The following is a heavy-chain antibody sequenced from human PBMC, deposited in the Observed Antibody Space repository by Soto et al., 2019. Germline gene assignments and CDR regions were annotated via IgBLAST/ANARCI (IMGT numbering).Heavy chain of an antibody. CDR3: ARGSRWVVGGEFDY. Sequence: EVQLLESGGGLVQAGGSLRLSCAASGFTFSSCAMSWVRQAPGKGLEWVSSISGSGGSAYDADSVQGRFIISRDDSKNTLYLQMNSLRAEDTAVYYCARGSRWVVGGEFDYWGQGTLVIVSS. D-gene: IGHD2-15*01. CDR1: GFTFSSCA. V-gene: IGHV3-23*01. J-gene: IGHJ4*02. CDR2: ISGSGGSA.